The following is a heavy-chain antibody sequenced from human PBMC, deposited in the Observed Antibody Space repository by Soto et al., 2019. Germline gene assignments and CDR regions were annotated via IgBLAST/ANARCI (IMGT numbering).Heavy chain of an antibody. D-gene: IGHD3-22*01. Sequence: PGGSLRLSCAASGFTFSSYAMSWVRQAPGKGLEWVSAISGSGGSTYYADSVKGRFTISRDNSKNTLYLQMNSLRAEDTAVYYCAKDRTSDYYDSSGYYWAYWGQGTLVTVSS. CDR3: AKDRTSDYYDSSGYYWAY. J-gene: IGHJ4*02. CDR1: GFTFSSYA. V-gene: IGHV3-23*01. CDR2: ISGSGGST.